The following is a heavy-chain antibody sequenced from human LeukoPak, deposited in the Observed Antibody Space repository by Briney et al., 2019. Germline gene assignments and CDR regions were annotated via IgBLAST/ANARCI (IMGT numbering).Heavy chain of an antibody. Sequence: GGSLRLSCAASGFTFSSYGMHWVRQAPGKGLEWVAVISYDGSNKYYADSVKGRFTISRDNSKNTLYLQMNSLRAEDTAVYYCAKLGQHDYWGQGTLATVSS. J-gene: IGHJ4*02. V-gene: IGHV3-30*18. D-gene: IGHD5-18*01. CDR1: GFTFSSYG. CDR2: ISYDGSNK. CDR3: AKLGQHDY.